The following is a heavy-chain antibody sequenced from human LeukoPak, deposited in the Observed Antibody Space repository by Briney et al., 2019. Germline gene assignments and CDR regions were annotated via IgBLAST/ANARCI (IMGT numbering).Heavy chain of an antibody. J-gene: IGHJ4*02. V-gene: IGHV3-74*01. CDR3: ARSYYYDSSAYYPLDY. D-gene: IGHD3-22*01. CDR1: GFIFSSNW. CDR2: INSDGSCT. Sequence: GGSLRLSCAASGFIFSSNWMHWVRQAPGKGLVWVSRINSDGSCTTYADSVKGRFTISRDNAKNTLSLQMNSLRAEDTAVYYCARSYYYDSSAYYPLDYWGQGTLVTVSS.